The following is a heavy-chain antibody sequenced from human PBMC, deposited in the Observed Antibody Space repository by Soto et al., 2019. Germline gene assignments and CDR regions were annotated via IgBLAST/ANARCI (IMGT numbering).Heavy chain of an antibody. J-gene: IGHJ6*02. V-gene: IGHV3-23*01. D-gene: IGHD2-2*01. Sequence: GGSLRLSCAASGFSLSTYAMSWVRQAPGKGLQWVSGISGSGSNTYYADSVKGRFTISRDSSTDTLYLQMNSLRAEDTAVYYCARDPNKIGYCGTHCSRFYGMDVWGQGTTVTVSS. CDR3: ARDPNKIGYCGTHCSRFYGMDV. CDR2: ISGSGSNT. CDR1: GFSLSTYA.